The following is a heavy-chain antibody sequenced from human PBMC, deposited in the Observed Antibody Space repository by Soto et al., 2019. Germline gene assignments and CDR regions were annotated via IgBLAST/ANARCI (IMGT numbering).Heavy chain of an antibody. Sequence: QVQLVESGGGLVRPGGSLRLSCEASGFTFRDYYMTWFRQAPGKGLEWLSYIDSSTKYTNYAASVKGRFTISRDNAKNSLYLQMNSLRADDTAVYYCAREYYYTMDVWCQGTMVTVSS. J-gene: IGHJ6*02. V-gene: IGHV3-11*05. CDR1: GFTFRDYY. CDR3: AREYYYTMDV. CDR2: IDSSTKYT.